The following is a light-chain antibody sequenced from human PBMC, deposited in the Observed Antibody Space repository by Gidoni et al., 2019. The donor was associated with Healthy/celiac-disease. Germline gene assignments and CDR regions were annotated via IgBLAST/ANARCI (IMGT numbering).Light chain of an antibody. CDR2: AAS. CDR3: LQDYNYPYT. Sequence: AIQMTQAPSSLSASVGDRVTITCRASQGIRNDLGWYQQKPRKAPKLLIYAASSLQSGVPSRFSGSGSGTDFTLTISSLQPEDFATYYCLQDYNYPYTFGQGTKLEIK. CDR1: QGIRND. V-gene: IGKV1-6*01. J-gene: IGKJ2*01.